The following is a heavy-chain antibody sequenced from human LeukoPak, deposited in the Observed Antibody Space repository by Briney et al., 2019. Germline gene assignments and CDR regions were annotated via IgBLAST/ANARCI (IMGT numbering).Heavy chain of an antibody. CDR2: ISWNSGSI. Sequence: GGSLRLSCAASGFTFDDYAMHWVRQAPGKGLEWVSGISWNSGSIGYADSVKGRFTISRDNAKNSLYLQMNSLRAEDTALYYCAKDSDYGSGSYPYYFDYWGQGTLVTVSS. CDR1: GFTFDDYA. D-gene: IGHD3-10*01. V-gene: IGHV3-9*01. J-gene: IGHJ4*02. CDR3: AKDSDYGSGSYPYYFDY.